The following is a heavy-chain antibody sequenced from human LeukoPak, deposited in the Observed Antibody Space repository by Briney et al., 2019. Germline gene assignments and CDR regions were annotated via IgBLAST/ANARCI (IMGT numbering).Heavy chain of an antibody. CDR1: GFTFDDYG. CDR2: IWYDGSNK. V-gene: IGHV3-33*08. CDR3: ARDQGRITMVRGVIDY. D-gene: IGHD3-10*01. J-gene: IGHJ4*02. Sequence: GGSLRLSCAASGFTFDDYGMSWVRQAPGKGLEWVAVIWYDGSNKYYADSVKGRFTISRDNSKNTLYLQMNSLRAEDTAVYYCARDQGRITMVRGVIDYWGQGTLVTVSS.